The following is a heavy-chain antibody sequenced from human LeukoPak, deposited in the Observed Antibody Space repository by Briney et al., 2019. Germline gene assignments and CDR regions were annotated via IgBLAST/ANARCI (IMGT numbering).Heavy chain of an antibody. J-gene: IGHJ4*02. CDR1: GGSISSYY. CDR3: GRWDGYNRGDY. D-gene: IGHD5-24*01. V-gene: IGHV4-59*01. Sequence: SETLSLTCTVSGGSISSYYWSWIRQPPGKGLEWIGHIYYSGSTNYNPSLKSRVTISVDTSKNQFSLKLSSVTAADTAMYYCGRWDGYNRGDYWGQGTLVTVSS. CDR2: IYYSGST.